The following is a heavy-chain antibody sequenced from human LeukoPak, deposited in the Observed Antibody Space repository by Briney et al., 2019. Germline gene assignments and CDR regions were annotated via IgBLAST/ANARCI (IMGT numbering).Heavy chain of an antibody. Sequence: GGSLRLSCAASGFTFSSYAMHWVRQAPGKGLEWVAVISYDGSNKYYADSVKGRFTISRDNSKNTLYLQMNSLRAEDTAVYYCARDLAYCGGDCYLYYYGMDVWGQGTTVTVSS. CDR1: GFTFSSYA. CDR3: ARDLAYCGGDCYLYYYGMDV. V-gene: IGHV3-30-3*01. D-gene: IGHD2-21*02. CDR2: ISYDGSNK. J-gene: IGHJ6*02.